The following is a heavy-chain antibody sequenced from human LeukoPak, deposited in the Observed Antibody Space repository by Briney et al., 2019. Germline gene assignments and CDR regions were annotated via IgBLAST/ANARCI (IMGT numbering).Heavy chain of an antibody. V-gene: IGHV6-1*01. J-gene: IGHJ5*02. Sequence: SQTLSLTCAISGDSVSSNSAAWNWIRQSPSRGLEWLGRTYYRSKWYNDYAVSVKSRITINPDTSKNQFSLQLNSVTPEDTAVYYCARDEYSSGWYTHKGFDPWGQGTLVTVSS. CDR1: GDSVSSNSAA. CDR3: ARDEYSSGWYTHKGFDP. D-gene: IGHD6-13*01. CDR2: TYYRSKWYN.